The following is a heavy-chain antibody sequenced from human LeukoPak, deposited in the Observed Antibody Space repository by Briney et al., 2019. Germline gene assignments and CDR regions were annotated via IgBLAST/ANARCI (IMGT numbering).Heavy chain of an antibody. CDR2: INPNSGGT. J-gene: IGHJ6*03. Sequence: ASVKVSCKASGYTFTGYYMHWVRQAPGQGLEWMGWINPNSGGTNYAQKFQGRVTMTRDTSISTAYMELSRLRSDDTAVYYCARESVDIVATNYYYYYMDVWGKGTTVTVSS. V-gene: IGHV1-2*02. CDR3: ARESVDIVATNYYYYYMDV. CDR1: GYTFTGYY. D-gene: IGHD5-12*01.